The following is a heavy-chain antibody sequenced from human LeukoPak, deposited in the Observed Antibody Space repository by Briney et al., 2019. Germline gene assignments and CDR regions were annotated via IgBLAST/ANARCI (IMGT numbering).Heavy chain of an antibody. V-gene: IGHV3-21*01. Sequence: GGSLRLSCAASGXTFSSYSMNWVRQAPGKGLEWVLSISSSSSYIYYADSVKGRFTISRDNAKNSLYLQMNSLRAEDTAVYYCARDEQADSTPDGMDVWGQGTTVTVSS. CDR3: ARDEQADSTPDGMDV. J-gene: IGHJ6*02. D-gene: IGHD2-15*01. CDR1: GXTFSSYS. CDR2: ISSSSSYI.